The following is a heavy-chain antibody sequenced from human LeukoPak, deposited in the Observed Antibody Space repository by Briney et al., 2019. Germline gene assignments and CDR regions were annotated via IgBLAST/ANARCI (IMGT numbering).Heavy chain of an antibody. CDR3: AKGGYSSGWTDFDY. CDR2: ISYDGSNK. J-gene: IGHJ4*02. V-gene: IGHV3-30*18. Sequence: GGSLRLSCAASGFTFSSYGMHWVRQAPGKGLEWVAVISYDGSNKYYADSVKGRFTISRDNSKNTLCLQMNSLRAEDTAVYYCAKGGYSSGWTDFDYWGQGTLVTVSS. D-gene: IGHD6-19*01. CDR1: GFTFSSYG.